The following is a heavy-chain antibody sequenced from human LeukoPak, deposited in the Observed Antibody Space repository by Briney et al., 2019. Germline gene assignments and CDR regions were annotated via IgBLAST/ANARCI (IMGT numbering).Heavy chain of an antibody. Sequence: GGSLRLSCAASGFTFNEYSMHWVRQAPGKGLEWVSLISGDGGDRKYADSVKGRFTISRDNSKHSLYLQMNSLRIDDFALYYCAKDTDSRPGYSSGYYDYWGRGTLVTDSS. CDR3: AKDTDSRPGYSSGYYDY. V-gene: IGHV3-43*02. J-gene: IGHJ4*02. CDR1: GFTFNEYS. CDR2: ISGDGGDR. D-gene: IGHD6-19*01.